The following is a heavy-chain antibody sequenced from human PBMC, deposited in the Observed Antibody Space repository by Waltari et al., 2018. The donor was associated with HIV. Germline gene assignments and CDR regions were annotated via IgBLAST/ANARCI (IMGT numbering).Heavy chain of an antibody. D-gene: IGHD3-10*01. V-gene: IGHV4-34*02. CDR2: VSHSGAT. J-gene: IGHJ4*02. CDR1: GGSFNGFY. Sequence: VQLQQWGGGLLNTSDTLPLKCAVYGGSFNGFYWTWMRQSPGRGLDWIGEVSHSGATNYGPPFKGRVSVSLDTAKNQVSLTLTSLTAADSGLYFCARGRKPYGGLMTGYTVYFDYWGQGSPVIVSS. CDR3: ARGRKPYGGLMTGYTVYFDY.